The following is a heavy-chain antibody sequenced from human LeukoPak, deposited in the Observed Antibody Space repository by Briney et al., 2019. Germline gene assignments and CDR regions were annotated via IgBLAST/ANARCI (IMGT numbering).Heavy chain of an antibody. CDR2: ISGSGGST. CDR1: GFTXXSYA. D-gene: IGHD1-26*01. V-gene: IGHV3-23*01. Sequence: GFTXXSYAMSWVRQAPGKGLEWVSGISGSGGSTYYADSVKGRLTISRDNSKITLYLQMNSLTVEDTAVYYCAKEDSGTYPPVYYYYGMDVWGQGTTVTVSS. CDR3: AKEDSGTYPPVYYYYGMDV. J-gene: IGHJ6*02.